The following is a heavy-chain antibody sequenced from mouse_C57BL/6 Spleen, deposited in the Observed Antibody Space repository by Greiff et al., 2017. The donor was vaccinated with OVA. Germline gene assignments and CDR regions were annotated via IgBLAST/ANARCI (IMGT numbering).Heavy chain of an antibody. CDR3: ASRDGYDGGFAY. J-gene: IGHJ3*01. Sequence: QVQLKQSGAELVRPGTSVKMSCKASGYTFTNYWIGWAKQRPGHGLEWIGDIYPGGGYTNYNEKFKGKATLTADKSSSTAYMQFSSLTSEDSAIYYCASRDGYDGGFAYWGQGTLVTVSA. V-gene: IGHV1-63*01. D-gene: IGHD2-2*01. CDR1: GYTFTNYW. CDR2: IYPGGGYT.